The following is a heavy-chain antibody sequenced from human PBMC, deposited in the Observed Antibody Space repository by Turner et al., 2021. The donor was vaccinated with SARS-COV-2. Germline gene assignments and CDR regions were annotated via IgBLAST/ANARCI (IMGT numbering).Heavy chain of an antibody. Sequence: EVQLVESGGGLVQPGGSLRLSCAASGFTVRSNYMRWVRQAPGKGLEWVSIIYSGGSTFYADSVKGRFTISRDNSKNTLYLQMNSLRAEDTAVYYCARDLEVAGGMDVWGQGTTVTVSS. CDR2: IYSGGST. CDR3: ARDLEVAGGMDV. V-gene: IGHV3-66*01. J-gene: IGHJ6*02. CDR1: GFTVRSNY.